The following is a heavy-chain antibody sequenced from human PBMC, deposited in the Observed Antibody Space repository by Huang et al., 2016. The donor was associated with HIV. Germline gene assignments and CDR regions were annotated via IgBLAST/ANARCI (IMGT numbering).Heavy chain of an antibody. Sequence: QVQLVQSGAEVKNPGASVRVSCKASGYTFTDSNSHWVRQAPGQGLEWMGRRNPKRGGTIYAQRVQGRVTMTRDTTISTVHMDRRRIQSDDTAVYFCARDWSFGSSTSPADWGQGTLVTVSS. J-gene: IGHJ4*02. CDR2: RNPKRGGT. D-gene: IGHD6-6*01. CDR1: GYTFTDSN. V-gene: IGHV1-2*02. CDR3: ARDWSFGSSTSPAD.